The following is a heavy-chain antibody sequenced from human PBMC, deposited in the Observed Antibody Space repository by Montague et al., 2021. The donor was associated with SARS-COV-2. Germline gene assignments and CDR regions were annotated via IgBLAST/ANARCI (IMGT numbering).Heavy chain of an antibody. CDR3: ARRGRKLLPVATTIGGFDI. J-gene: IGHJ3*02. CDR2: IYDSGST. Sequence: SETLSLTCTVSGGSISSSNYYWDWIRQPPGKGLEWIGSIYDSGSTYYNRSLKSRVTISVDTSKNHFSLKLSSVTAADTAVYYCARRGRKLLPVATTIGGFDIWGQGTMVTVSS. D-gene: IGHD5-12*01. CDR1: GGSISSSNYY. V-gene: IGHV4-39*02.